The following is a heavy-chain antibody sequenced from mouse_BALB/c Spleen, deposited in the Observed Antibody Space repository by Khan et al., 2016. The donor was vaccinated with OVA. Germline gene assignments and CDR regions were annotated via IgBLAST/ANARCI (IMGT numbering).Heavy chain of an antibody. J-gene: IGHJ4*01. CDR1: GYTFTKYW. D-gene: IGHD1-1*01. CDR3: ARPYYYGSTYDTMAA. Sequence: VQLQQSGAELVRPGTSVKMSCKAAGYTFTKYWIGWVKQRPGHGLEWIGDIYPGNGNTNYNEKSKGKATITADTSSSTAYMHLNRLTSEDSAIYYCARPYYYGSTYDTMAAWGQGTSVTVSS. V-gene: IGHV1-63*02. CDR2: IYPGNGNT.